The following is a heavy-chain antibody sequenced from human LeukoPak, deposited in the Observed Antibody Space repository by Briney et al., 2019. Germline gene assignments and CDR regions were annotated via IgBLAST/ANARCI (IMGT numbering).Heavy chain of an antibody. D-gene: IGHD3-22*01. CDR2: IYYSGST. CDR3: ARRYIRYSYDSSGYYYDLYAFDI. CDR1: GGSISSSSYY. V-gene: IGHV4-39*01. J-gene: IGHJ4*02. Sequence: PSETLSLTCTVSGGSISSSSYYWGWIRQPPGRGLEWIGRIYYSGSTYYNRSLKSRITISVNTTKNQFSLKLRSVAAADTAVYYCARRYIRYSYDSSGYYYDLYAFDIWGQGTLVTVSS.